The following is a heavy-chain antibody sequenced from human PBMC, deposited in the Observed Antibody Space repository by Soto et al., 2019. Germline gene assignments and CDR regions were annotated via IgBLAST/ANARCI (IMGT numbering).Heavy chain of an antibody. CDR2: ISGYNGDT. CDR1: GYTFSRYG. D-gene: IGHD2-8*01. V-gene: IGHV1-18*01. CDR3: AKNGQPPYYYYGLDV. Sequence: QGQLVQSGGEVKKPGASVKVSCKASGYTFSRYGISWVRQAPGQGLEWMGWISGYNGDTNYAQKFQGSVTMTIDTSTTTAYMELRSLTSDDTAVYYCAKNGQPPYYYYGLDVWGQGTTVTVSS. J-gene: IGHJ6*02.